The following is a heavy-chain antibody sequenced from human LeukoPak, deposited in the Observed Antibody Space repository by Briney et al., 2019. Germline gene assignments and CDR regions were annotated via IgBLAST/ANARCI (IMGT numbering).Heavy chain of an antibody. D-gene: IGHD1-26*01. V-gene: IGHV3-21*01. CDR2: ISSSSSYI. J-gene: IGHJ4*02. Sequence: GGSLRLSCAASGFTFSSYSMNWVRQAPGKGLEWVSSISSSSSYIYYADSVKGRFTISRDNAKNSLYLQMNSLRAEDTAVYYCARDRTVTVGATFDYWGQGTLVTVSS. CDR3: ARDRTVTVGATFDY. CDR1: GFTFSSYS.